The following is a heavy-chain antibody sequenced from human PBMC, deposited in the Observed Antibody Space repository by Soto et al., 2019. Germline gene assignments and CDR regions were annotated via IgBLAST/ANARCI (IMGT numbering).Heavy chain of an antibody. CDR2: ISSSGGSV. CDR1: GFTFSTYS. Sequence: EVQLVESGGGLVKPGGSLRLSCAASGFTFSTYSMNWVRQAPGKGLEWVSSISSSGGSVSYAESVKGRFTISRDNAKNSLYLQRNSLRAEYTAVYYCARGRSINTDMDYWGQGTLVTVSS. J-gene: IGHJ4*02. CDR3: ARGRSINTDMDY. D-gene: IGHD2-2*01. V-gene: IGHV3-21*01.